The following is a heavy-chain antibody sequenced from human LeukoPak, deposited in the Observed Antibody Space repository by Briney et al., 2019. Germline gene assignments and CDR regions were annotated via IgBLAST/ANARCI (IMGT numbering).Heavy chain of an antibody. D-gene: IGHD3-10*01. V-gene: IGHV3-30-3*01. Sequence: PGRSLRLSCAASGFTFSSYAMHWVRQAPGKGLEWVAVISYDGSNKYYADSVKGRFTISRDNSKNTLYLQMNSLRAEDTAVYYCARERTLSGYYSLDYWGQGTLVTVSS. CDR3: ARERTLSGYYSLDY. CDR1: GFTFSSYA. CDR2: ISYDGSNK. J-gene: IGHJ4*02.